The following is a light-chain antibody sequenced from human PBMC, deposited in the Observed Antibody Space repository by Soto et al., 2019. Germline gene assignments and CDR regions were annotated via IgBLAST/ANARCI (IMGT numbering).Light chain of an antibody. J-gene: IGLJ2*01. CDR2: EAS. CDR3: SSQTGSATMV. CDR1: STDFVSYNR. V-gene: IGLV2-18*02. Sequence: QSALTQPPSVSGSPGQSVTISCTGTSTDFVSYNRVSWYQQPPGTAPKLIIYEASNRPSGVPGRFSGSKSGNTASLTISGLQAADEADYYCSSQTGSATMVFGGGTKVTVL.